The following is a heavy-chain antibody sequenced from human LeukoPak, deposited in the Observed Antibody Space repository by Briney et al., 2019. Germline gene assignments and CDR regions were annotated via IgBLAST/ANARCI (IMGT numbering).Heavy chain of an antibody. CDR2: IDWDDDK. J-gene: IGHJ4*02. V-gene: IGHV2-70*11. Sequence: ESGPALVKPTQTLTLTCTFSGFSLRSTGMCVTWIRQPPSNALEWLARIDWDDDKYYRPSLETRLSISKDTSINQVVLTMTNMEPEDTATYYCARIVSIRSGTSFEDSWGQGTLVTVSS. D-gene: IGHD1-26*01. CDR1: GFSLRSTGMC. CDR3: ARIVSIRSGTSFEDS.